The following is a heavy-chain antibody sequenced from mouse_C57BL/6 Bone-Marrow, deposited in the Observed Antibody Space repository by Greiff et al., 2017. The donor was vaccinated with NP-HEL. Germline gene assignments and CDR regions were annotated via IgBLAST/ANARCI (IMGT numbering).Heavy chain of an antibody. CDR2: SRNKANDYTT. V-gene: IGHV7-1*01. Sequence: EVKVVESGGGLVQSGRSLRLSCATSGFTFSDFYMEWVRQAPGKGLEWIAASRNKANDYTTEYSASVKGRFIVSRDTSQSILYLQMNALRAEDTASYYCARDARLLRYFDVWGTGTTVTVSS. CDR3: ARDARLLRYFDV. J-gene: IGHJ1*03. CDR1: GFTFSDFY. D-gene: IGHD1-1*01.